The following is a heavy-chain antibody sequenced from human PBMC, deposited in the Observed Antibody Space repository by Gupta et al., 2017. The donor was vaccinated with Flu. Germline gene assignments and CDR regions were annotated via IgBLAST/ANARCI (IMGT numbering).Heavy chain of an antibody. J-gene: IGHJ6*03. CDR3: ARGAIVVVPLRGLELYYYYMDV. Sequence: QVQLVQSGAEVKKPGASGKVSCKASGYKFTNYAMHWVCQAPGQRLEWMGWINAGNGNTKYPQKFQGRVTITRDTSASTAYMELSSLRSEDTAVYYCARGAIVVVPLRGLELYYYYMDVWGKGTTVTVSS. V-gene: IGHV1-3*01. D-gene: IGHD2-2*01. CDR2: INAGNGNT. CDR1: GYKFTNYA.